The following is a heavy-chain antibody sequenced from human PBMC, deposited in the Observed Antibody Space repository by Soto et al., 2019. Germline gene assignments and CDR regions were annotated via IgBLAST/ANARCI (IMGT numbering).Heavy chain of an antibody. D-gene: IGHD5-12*01. CDR2: TYYRSKWYN. V-gene: IGHV6-1*01. J-gene: IGHJ5*01. CDR1: GDSVSSNSAA. Sequence: QTLSLTCAISGDSVSSNSAAWNWIRQSPSRGLEWLGRTYYRSKWYNDYAVSVKSRITINPDTSKNQFSLQLNSVTPEDTAVYYCARENTDIVAPEGFDTWGQGALVTVSS. CDR3: ARENTDIVAPEGFDT.